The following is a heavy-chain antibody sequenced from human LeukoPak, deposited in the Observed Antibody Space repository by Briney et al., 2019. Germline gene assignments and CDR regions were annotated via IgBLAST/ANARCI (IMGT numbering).Heavy chain of an antibody. V-gene: IGHV3-15*05. CDR3: TSSGSRWDYFDY. Sequence: GGSLRLSCAAPGFTFNKAWMIWVRQAPGKGLEWVARIKTKPEGGTTDYAAPVKGRFTISRDDSKNTLYLQMNSLKTEDTAVYYCTSSGSRWDYFDYWGQGTLATVSS. CDR2: IKTKPEGGTT. J-gene: IGHJ4*02. CDR1: GFTFNKAW. D-gene: IGHD4-23*01.